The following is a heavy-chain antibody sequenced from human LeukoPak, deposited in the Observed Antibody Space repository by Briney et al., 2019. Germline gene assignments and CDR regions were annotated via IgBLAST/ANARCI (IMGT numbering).Heavy chain of an antibody. CDR3: ARVGTYSSSPFDP. J-gene: IGHJ5*02. CDR2: IYSGGST. D-gene: IGHD6-13*01. CDR1: GFTERSNY. V-gene: IGHV3-53*01. Sequence: PGGSLRLSRAASGFTERSNYMSGPRQAPGKGLEWVSVIYSGGSTYYADSVKGRFTISRDNSKNTLYLQMNSLRAEDTAVFYCARVGTYSSSPFDPWGQGTLVTVSS.